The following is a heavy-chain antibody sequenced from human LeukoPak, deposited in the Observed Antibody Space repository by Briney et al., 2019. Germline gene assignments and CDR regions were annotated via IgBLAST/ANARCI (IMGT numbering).Heavy chain of an antibody. CDR2: IKSKTDGGTT. D-gene: IGHD5-12*01. CDR1: GFTFSDYY. V-gene: IGHV3-15*01. Sequence: GGSLRLSCAASGFTFSDYYKSWIRQIPGKGLEWVGRIKSKTDGGTTDYAAPVKGRFTISRDDSKNTLYLQMNSLKTEDTAVYYCTRSGYPFDYWGRGTLVTVSS. CDR3: TRSGYPFDY. J-gene: IGHJ4*02.